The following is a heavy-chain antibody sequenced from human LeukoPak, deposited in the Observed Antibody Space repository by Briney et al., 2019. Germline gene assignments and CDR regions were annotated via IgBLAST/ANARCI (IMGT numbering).Heavy chain of an antibody. Sequence: ASVKVSCKASGYTFTGYYMHWVRQAPGQGLEWMGWINPNSGGTNYAQKFQGRVTMTRDTSISTAYMELSRLRFDDTAVYYCARTVYYYDSSGYYFDAFDIWGQGTMVTVSS. CDR2: INPNSGGT. J-gene: IGHJ3*02. CDR1: GYTFTGYY. D-gene: IGHD3-22*01. CDR3: ARTVYYYDSSGYYFDAFDI. V-gene: IGHV1-2*02.